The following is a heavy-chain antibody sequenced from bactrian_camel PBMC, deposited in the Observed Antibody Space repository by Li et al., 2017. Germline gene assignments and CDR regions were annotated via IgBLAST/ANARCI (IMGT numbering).Heavy chain of an antibody. CDR2: IDNDGFP. CDR3: AAVPRGYGTWGTTEVNY. CDR1: GSTAGIQS. D-gene: IGHD5*01. Sequence: VQLVESGGGSVQTGESLRLSCAISGSTAGIQSMAWFRQYPGNEREAIAAIDNDGFPTYHAAVKGRFAISRDNAENTLYLQMNSLKPEDTAMYYCAAVPRGYGTWGTTEVNYWGQGTQVTVS. V-gene: IGHV3S53*01. J-gene: IGHJ4*01.